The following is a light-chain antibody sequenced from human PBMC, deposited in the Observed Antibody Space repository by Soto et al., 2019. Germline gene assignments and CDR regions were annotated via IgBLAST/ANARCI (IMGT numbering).Light chain of an antibody. CDR1: SSDVGGYNY. V-gene: IGLV2-14*01. J-gene: IGLJ2*01. CDR2: DVS. CDR3: SSFTSSSPSLV. Sequence: QSALTQPASVSGSPGQSITISCTGTSSDVGGYNYVSWYQQHPGKAPKLMIYDVSNRPSGVSNRFSGSKSGNTASLTISGLQAEDRADYYWSSFTSSSPSLVFGGGTKLTVL.